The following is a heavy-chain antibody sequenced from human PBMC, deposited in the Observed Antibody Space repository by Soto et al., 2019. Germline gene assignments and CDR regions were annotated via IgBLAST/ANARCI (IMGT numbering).Heavy chain of an antibody. V-gene: IGHV4-59*08. D-gene: IGHD6-19*01. CDR3: ARHGSGWSRLEH. J-gene: IGHJ1*01. CDR1: GDSISSYY. CDR2: IYYSGSP. Sequence: QVQLQESGPGLVKPSETLSLTCTVSGDSISSYYWSWIRQPPGKGLEWIGYIYYSGSPKYNPSLKTRVHISRDTSQHPFSLRLISVTAADAAVYYCARHGSGWSRLEHWGQGNPVALSS.